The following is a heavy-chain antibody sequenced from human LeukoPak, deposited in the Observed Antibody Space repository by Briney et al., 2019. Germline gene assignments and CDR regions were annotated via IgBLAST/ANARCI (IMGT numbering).Heavy chain of an antibody. Sequence: SETLSLSCAIYDESFSGYLSDSYWSWVRRPPGKGLEWIGEIDRHGNTNYSPSLKSRVTISIQTSKSQFSLNLNSVTDADTAVYYCARRGGGNYPYYFDYWGRGTPVTVSS. J-gene: IGHJ4*02. CDR1: DESFSGYLSDSY. CDR3: ARRGGGNYPYYFDY. CDR2: IDRHGNT. V-gene: IGHV4-34*01. D-gene: IGHD3-16*01.